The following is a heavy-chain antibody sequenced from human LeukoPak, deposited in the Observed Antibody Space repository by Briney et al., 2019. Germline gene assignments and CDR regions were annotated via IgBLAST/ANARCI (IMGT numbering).Heavy chain of an antibody. J-gene: IGHJ3*02. CDR3: ARQNLLPAFDI. CDR2: IYTSGST. CDR1: GGSISSGSYY. V-gene: IGHV4-61*02. Sequence: PSETLSLTCTVSGGSISSGSYYWSWIRQPAGKGLEWIGRIYTSGSTYYNPSLKSRVTISVDTSKNQFSLKLSSVTAADTAVYYCARQNLLPAFDIWGQGTMVTVSS. D-gene: IGHD2-15*01.